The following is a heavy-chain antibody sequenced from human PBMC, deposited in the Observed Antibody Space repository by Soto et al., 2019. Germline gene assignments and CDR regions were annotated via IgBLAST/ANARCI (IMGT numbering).Heavy chain of an antibody. D-gene: IGHD5-12*01. Sequence: SETLSLTCTVSGGSISSGGYYWSWIRQHPGKGLEWIGYIYYSGSTYYNPSLKSRVTISVDTSKNQFSLKLSSVTAADTAVYYCAREGNSGWGDAFDIWGQGTMVTVSS. CDR1: GGSISSGGYY. J-gene: IGHJ3*02. V-gene: IGHV4-31*03. CDR2: IYYSGST. CDR3: AREGNSGWGDAFDI.